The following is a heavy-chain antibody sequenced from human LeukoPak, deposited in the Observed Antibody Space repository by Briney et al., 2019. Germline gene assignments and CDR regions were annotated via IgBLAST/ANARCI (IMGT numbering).Heavy chain of an antibody. CDR1: GFTFSIYS. CDR3: ARDEGWIQFNY. J-gene: IGHJ4*02. D-gene: IGHD5-18*01. CDR2: ITSDSNTI. Sequence: SGGSLRLSCAASGFTFSIYSMNWVRQAPGKGLEWLSYITSDSNTIYYADSVKGRFTISRDNSKNTLYLHMNGLRVEDTAIYYCARDEGWIQFNYWGQGTPVTVSS. V-gene: IGHV3-48*01.